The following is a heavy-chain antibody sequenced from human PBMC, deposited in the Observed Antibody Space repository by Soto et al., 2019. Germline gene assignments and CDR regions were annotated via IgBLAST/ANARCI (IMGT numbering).Heavy chain of an antibody. CDR2: INHSGST. Sequence: SETLSLTCAVYGGSFSGYYWSWIRQPPGKGLEWIGEINHSGSTNYNPSLKSRVTISVDTSKNQFSLKLSSVTAADTAVYYCARGDILTGYLPFDYWGQGTLVTVSS. CDR3: ARGDILTGYLPFDY. V-gene: IGHV4-34*01. D-gene: IGHD3-9*01. CDR1: GGSFSGYY. J-gene: IGHJ4*02.